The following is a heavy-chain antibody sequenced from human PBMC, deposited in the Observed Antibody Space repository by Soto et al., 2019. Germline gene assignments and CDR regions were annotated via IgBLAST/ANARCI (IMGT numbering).Heavy chain of an antibody. D-gene: IGHD2-2*01. CDR3: ARDRVYCSSASCPTGYYYGMDV. CDR1: GFTFSSYG. J-gene: IGHJ6*02. Sequence: GGSLRLSCAASGFTFSSYGMHWVRQALGKGLEWVAVISYDGSNKYYADSVKGRFTISRDNSKNTLYLQMNSLRAEDTAVYYCARDRVYCSSASCPTGYYYGMDVWGQGTTVTVSS. V-gene: IGHV3-30*03. CDR2: ISYDGSNK.